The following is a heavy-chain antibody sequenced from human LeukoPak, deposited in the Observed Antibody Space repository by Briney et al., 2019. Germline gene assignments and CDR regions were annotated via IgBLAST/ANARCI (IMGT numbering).Heavy chain of an antibody. CDR1: GFTFSIYW. J-gene: IGHJ4*02. CDR2: IKQDGSEK. Sequence: GGSLRLSCAASGFTFSIYWMSWVRQAPGKGLEWVANIKQDGSEKYYVDSVKGRFTISRDNAKNSLYLQMNSLRAEDTAVYYCARRRCSSTSCFFDYWGQGTLVTVSS. V-gene: IGHV3-7*03. CDR3: ARRRCSSTSCFFDY. D-gene: IGHD2-2*01.